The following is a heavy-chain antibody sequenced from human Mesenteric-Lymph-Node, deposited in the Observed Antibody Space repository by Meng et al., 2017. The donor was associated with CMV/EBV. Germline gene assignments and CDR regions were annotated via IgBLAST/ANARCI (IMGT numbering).Heavy chain of an antibody. Sequence: LRLSCAISGDSVSSNSAAWNWIRQSPSRGLEWLGRTYYRSKWYTDYAFSVKGRITINSDTSKNHFSLQLNSVTPEDTAVYYCARGYSSDRKWFDPWGQGTLVTVSS. J-gene: IGHJ5*02. CDR3: ARGYSSDRKWFDP. CDR1: GDSVSSNSAA. CDR2: TYYRSKWYT. D-gene: IGHD2-15*01. V-gene: IGHV6-1*01.